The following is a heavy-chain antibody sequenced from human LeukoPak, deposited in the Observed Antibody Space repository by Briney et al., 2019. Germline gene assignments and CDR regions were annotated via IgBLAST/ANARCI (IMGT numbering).Heavy chain of an antibody. CDR2: ISYDGSNK. J-gene: IGHJ6*02. CDR3: ARDSRYCSSTSCYFLDV. Sequence: GRSLRLSCAASGFTFSSYAMHWVRQAPGKGLEWVAVISYDGSNKYYADSVKGRFTISRDNSKNTLYLQMNSLRAEDTAVYYCARDSRYCSSTSCYFLDVWGQGTTVTVSS. D-gene: IGHD2-2*01. CDR1: GFTFSSYA. V-gene: IGHV3-30-3*01.